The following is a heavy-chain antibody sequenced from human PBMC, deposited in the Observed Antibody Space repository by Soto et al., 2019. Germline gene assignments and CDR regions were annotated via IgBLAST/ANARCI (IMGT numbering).Heavy chain of an antibody. V-gene: IGHV3-43*01. J-gene: IGHJ6*02. D-gene: IGHD5-12*01. Sequence: GSLRLSCAASGFTFDDYTMHWVRQAPGKGLEWVSLISWDGGSTYYADSVKGRFTISRENSKNSLYLQMNSLRTEDTALYYCAKDGASGYAGDYYYYGMDVWGQGTTVTVSS. CDR1: GFTFDDYT. CDR3: AKDGASGYAGDYYYYGMDV. CDR2: ISWDGGST.